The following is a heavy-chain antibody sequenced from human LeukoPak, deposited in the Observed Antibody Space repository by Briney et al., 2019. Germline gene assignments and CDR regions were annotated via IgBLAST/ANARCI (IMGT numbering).Heavy chain of an antibody. V-gene: IGHV3-7*01. CDR3: ARLRGYTFWPHLDS. Sequence: GGSLRLSCEASGLTFNKYWMTWVRQAPGKGLEWVANIKQDGSEKNYVDSVKGRFTISRDNSKNTLYLQMTSLSAEDPAVYYCARLRGYTFWPHLDSWGQGTLVTVSS. CDR2: IKQDGSEK. CDR1: GLTFNKYW. D-gene: IGHD6-13*01. J-gene: IGHJ4*02.